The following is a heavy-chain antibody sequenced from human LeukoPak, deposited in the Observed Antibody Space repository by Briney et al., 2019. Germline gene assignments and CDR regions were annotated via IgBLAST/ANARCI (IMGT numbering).Heavy chain of an antibody. Sequence: GGSLRLSCAASGFTFSSYGMHWVRQAPGKGLEWVAFIRYDGSNKYYADSVKGRFTISRDNSKNTLYLQMNSLRAEDTAVYYCARGGAYYYGSSGYYPPFDYWGQGTLVTVSS. D-gene: IGHD3-22*01. V-gene: IGHV3-30*02. CDR1: GFTFSSYG. CDR3: ARGGAYYYGSSGYYPPFDY. J-gene: IGHJ4*02. CDR2: IRYDGSNK.